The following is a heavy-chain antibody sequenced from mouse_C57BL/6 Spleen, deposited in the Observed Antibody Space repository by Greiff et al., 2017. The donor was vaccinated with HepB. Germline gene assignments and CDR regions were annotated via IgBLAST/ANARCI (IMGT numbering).Heavy chain of an antibody. Sequence: VQLQQSDAELVKPGASVKISCKVSGYTFTDHTIHWMKQRPEQGLEWIGYIYPRDGSTKYNEKFKGKDTLTADKSSSTAYMLLNSLTYADSAVFFCAREGVYYYDAVVYWGQGTSVTVSS. CDR1: GYTFTDHT. CDR2: IYPRDGST. J-gene: IGHJ4*01. D-gene: IGHD1-1*01. CDR3: AREGVYYYDAVVY. V-gene: IGHV1-78*01.